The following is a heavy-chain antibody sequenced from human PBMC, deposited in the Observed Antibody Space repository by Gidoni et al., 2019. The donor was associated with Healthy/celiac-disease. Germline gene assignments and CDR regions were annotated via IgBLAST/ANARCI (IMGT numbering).Heavy chain of an antibody. CDR1: GFTVSINY. V-gene: IGHV3-53*01. CDR3: ARSGGLWTPEFY. J-gene: IGHJ4*02. CDR2: IYSGGST. D-gene: IGHD3-10*01. Sequence: EVQLVESGGGLMQPGGSLRLSCAASGFTVSINYMSWVCQAPGKGREWVSVIYSGGSTYYAYSVKGRFTISRDNSKNTLYLQMNSLRAEDTAVYYCARSGGLWTPEFYWGQGTLVTVSS.